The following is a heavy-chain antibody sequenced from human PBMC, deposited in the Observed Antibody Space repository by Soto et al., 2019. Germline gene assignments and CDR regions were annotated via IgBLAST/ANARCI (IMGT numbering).Heavy chain of an antibody. CDR2: IYHSGST. V-gene: IGHV4-30-2*01. D-gene: IGHD3-22*01. J-gene: IGHJ3*02. CDR3: ARAYYDSSGRDALDI. Sequence: SETLSLTCAVSGGSISSGGYSWSWIRQPPGKGLEWIGYIYHSGSTYYNPSLKSRVTISADRSKNQFSLKLSSVTAADTAVYYCARAYYDSSGRDALDIWGQGTMVTVSS. CDR1: GGSISSGGYS.